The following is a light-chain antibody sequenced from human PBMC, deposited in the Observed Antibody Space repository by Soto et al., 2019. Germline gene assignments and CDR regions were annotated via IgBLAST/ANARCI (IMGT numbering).Light chain of an antibody. J-gene: IGLJ1*01. Sequence: QYALTQPASVSGSPGQSITISCTGTSSDVGGYNYVSWYQQHPGKAPKLIIYEVSNRPSGVSNRFSGSKSGNTASLTISGLQAEDEADYYCNSYTSKSTGVFGPGTKVTVL. CDR1: SSDVGGYNY. CDR3: NSYTSKSTGV. CDR2: EVS. V-gene: IGLV2-14*01.